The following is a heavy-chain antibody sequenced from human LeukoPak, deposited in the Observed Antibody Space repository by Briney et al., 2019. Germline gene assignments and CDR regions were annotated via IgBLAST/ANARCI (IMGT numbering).Heavy chain of an antibody. Sequence: PGGSLRLSCAASGFTFSSYAMHWVRQAPGKGLEWVAVISYDGSNKYYADSVKGRFTISRDNSKNTLYLQMNSLRAEDTAVYYCAREVKSRGGSYDIYFDYWGQGTLVTVSS. CDR1: GFTFSSYA. D-gene: IGHD2-15*01. CDR3: AREVKSRGGSYDIYFDY. CDR2: ISYDGSNK. V-gene: IGHV3-30-3*01. J-gene: IGHJ4*02.